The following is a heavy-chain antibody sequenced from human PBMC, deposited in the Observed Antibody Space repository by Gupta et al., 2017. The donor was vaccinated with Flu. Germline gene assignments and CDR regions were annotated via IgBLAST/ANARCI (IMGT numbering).Heavy chain of an antibody. D-gene: IGHD1-20*01. V-gene: IGHV3-9*02. CDR3: AKGPSYIGCFDS. CDR1: GFTSGGYG. J-gene: IGHJ5*01. CDR2: ISWNNNNI. Sequence: EVQLVESGGGLVQPGRSLRLSCTASGFTSGGYGRHWVRQVPGKALEWVSGISWNNNNIGYADSVKGRFTISRDSARNSLYLQMNSLKAEDTALYYCAKGPSYIGCFDSWGQGTLVTVSS.